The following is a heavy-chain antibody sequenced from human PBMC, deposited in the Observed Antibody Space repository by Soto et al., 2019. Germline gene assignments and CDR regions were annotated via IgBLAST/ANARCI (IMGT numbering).Heavy chain of an antibody. CDR2: MTPNSGDT. CDR1: GYTFTSYD. Sequence: QVQLVQSGAEVKKPGASVKVSCKASGYTFTSYDINWVRQAPGQGLEWVGWMTPNSGDTGYAQTFHGRVTLTRDTSRSTAYMELSSLTSEDTAVYYCARNLYNTGSFDHWGQGTLVTVSS. D-gene: IGHD1-20*01. CDR3: ARNLYNTGSFDH. J-gene: IGHJ4*02. V-gene: IGHV1-8*02.